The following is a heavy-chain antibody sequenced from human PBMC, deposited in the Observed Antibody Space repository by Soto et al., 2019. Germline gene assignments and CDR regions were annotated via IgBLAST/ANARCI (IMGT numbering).Heavy chain of an antibody. CDR3: ARERGSGYYPYYYYGMDV. CDR1: GYTFTSYG. V-gene: IGHV1-18*04. J-gene: IGHJ6*02. Sequence: EASVKVSCKASGYTFTSYGISWVRQAPGQGLEWMGWISAYNGNTNYAQKLQGRVTMTTDTSTSTAYMELRSLRSDDTAVYYCARERGSGYYPYYYYGMDVWGQGTTVTVSS. D-gene: IGHD3-22*01. CDR2: ISAYNGNT.